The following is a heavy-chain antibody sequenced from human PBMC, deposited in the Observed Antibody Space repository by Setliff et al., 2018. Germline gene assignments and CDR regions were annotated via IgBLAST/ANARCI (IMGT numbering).Heavy chain of an antibody. Sequence: QPGGSLRLSCTASGFVFNSYAMHWVRQVPGKGLEFVASITSDGGSSYYANPVKGRFVISRDNSKNTLSLHMDSLRADDMALYYCARGQMISGWYYFDSWGQGTLVTVSS. CDR2: ITSDGGSS. CDR1: GFVFNSYA. CDR3: ARGQMISGWYYFDS. D-gene: IGHD6-19*01. J-gene: IGHJ4*02. V-gene: IGHV3-64*01.